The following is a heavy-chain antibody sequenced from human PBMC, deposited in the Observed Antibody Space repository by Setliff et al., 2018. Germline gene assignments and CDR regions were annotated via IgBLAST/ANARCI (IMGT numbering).Heavy chain of an antibody. CDR2: IGAYTGNT. Sequence: RASVKVSCKASGYTLINYGISWVRQAPGQGLEWMGWIGAYTGNTNYAQKFQGRVTMTTDTSTSTAYMELRSLRSDDTAVYYCSRLVRYCTTTTCQSVLGAEVWGQGTLVTVSS. J-gene: IGHJ4*02. V-gene: IGHV1-18*01. CDR1: GYTLINYG. CDR3: SRLVRYCTTTTCQSVLGAEV. D-gene: IGHD2-8*01.